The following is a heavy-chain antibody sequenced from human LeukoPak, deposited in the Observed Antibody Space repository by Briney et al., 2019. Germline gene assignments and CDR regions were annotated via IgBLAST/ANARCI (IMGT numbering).Heavy chain of an antibody. V-gene: IGHV1-46*01. J-gene: IGHJ4*02. Sequence: ASVKVSCKASGYTFTSYYMHWVRQAPGQGLEWMGIINPSGGRTSYAQKFQGRVTMTRDMSTSTVYMELSSLRSEDTVVYYCARAEYSGSSYWFDYSSGGSLVTVSS. CDR1: GYTFTSYY. CDR2: INPSGGRT. CDR3: ARAEYSGSSYWFDY. D-gene: IGHD1-26*01.